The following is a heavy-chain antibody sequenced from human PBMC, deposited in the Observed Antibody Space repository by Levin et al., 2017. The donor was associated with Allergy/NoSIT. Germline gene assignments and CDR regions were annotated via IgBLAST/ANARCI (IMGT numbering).Heavy chain of an antibody. CDR3: ARLPLNGHSHGYVDS. Sequence: SETLSLTCTVSGGSINNYYWTWIRQTPGTGLEWFGNLYDNGGSNANPSFGSRFSISLDRSKNQFSLRLNSVTAADTAVYYCARLPLNGHSHGYVDSWGQGILVTVSS. V-gene: IGHV4-59*01. CDR2: LYDNGGS. CDR1: GGSINNYY. D-gene: IGHD5-24*01. J-gene: IGHJ4*02.